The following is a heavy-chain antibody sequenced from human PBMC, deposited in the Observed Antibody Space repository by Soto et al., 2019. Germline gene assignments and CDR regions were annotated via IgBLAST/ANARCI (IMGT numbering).Heavy chain of an antibody. CDR2: IYYSGT. Sequence: SETLSLTCSVSGGSISSYYWSWIRQPPGKGLEWIAYIYYSGTSYNPSLKSRVSISLDTSKNQFSLKLRSVTAADTAVFFFARTYDGSGPNSGGYAFDIWGQGTMVT. CDR1: GGSISSYY. J-gene: IGHJ3*02. D-gene: IGHD3-22*01. CDR3: ARTYDGSGPNSGGYAFDI. V-gene: IGHV4-59*01.